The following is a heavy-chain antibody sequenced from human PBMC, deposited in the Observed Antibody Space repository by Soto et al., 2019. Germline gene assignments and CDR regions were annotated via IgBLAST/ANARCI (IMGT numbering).Heavy chain of an antibody. V-gene: IGHV4-61*01. CDR3: ARINWYASNWYYFDY. CDR2: IYHSGST. Sequence: PSETLSLTCTVAGGSVSSNSYYWSWIRQPPGKALEWIGYIYHSGSTKYNPSLNSRVTISQDTSKNQFSLKLRSVTAADTAVYYCARINWYASNWYYFDYWGQGTPVTVSS. J-gene: IGHJ4*02. D-gene: IGHD6-13*01. CDR1: GGSVSSNSYY.